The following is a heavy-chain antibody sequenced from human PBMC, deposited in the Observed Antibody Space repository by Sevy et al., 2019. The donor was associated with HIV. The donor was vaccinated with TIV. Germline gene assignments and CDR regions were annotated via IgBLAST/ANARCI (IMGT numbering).Heavy chain of an antibody. CDR3: ATGRVATIRTLDY. V-gene: IGHV3-48*02. CDR2: ISSSSSTI. CDR1: GFTFSSYS. D-gene: IGHD5-12*01. Sequence: GGSLRLSCAASGFTFSSYSMNWVRQAPGKGLEWVSYISSSSSTIYYADSVKGRFTISRDNVKNSLYLQMNSLRDEDTAVYYCATGRVATIRTLDYWGQGTLVTVSS. J-gene: IGHJ4*02.